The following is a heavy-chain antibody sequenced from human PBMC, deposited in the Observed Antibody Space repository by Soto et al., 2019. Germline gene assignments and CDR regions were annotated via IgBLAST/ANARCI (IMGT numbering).Heavy chain of an antibody. CDR1: GGSINSDH. V-gene: IGHV4-59*01. CDR2: IYYSGTT. Sequence: PSETLSLTCTVSGGSINSDHWSWIRQPPGKGLEWIGYIYYSGTTNYNPSLKSRVTISVDTSRNQFSLKLSSVTAADTAVYYCARKNAFDIWGQGSMVNVSS. CDR3: ARKNAFDI. J-gene: IGHJ3*02.